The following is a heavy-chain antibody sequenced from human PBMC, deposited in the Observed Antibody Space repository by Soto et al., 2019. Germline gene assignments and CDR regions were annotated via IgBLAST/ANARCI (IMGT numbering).Heavy chain of an antibody. CDR2: INAGNGNT. V-gene: IGHV1-3*01. Sequence: ASVKVSCKASGYTFTSYAMHWVRQAPGQRLEWMGWINAGNGNTKYSQKFQGRVTITRDTSASTAHMELSSLRSEDTAVYYCARDSLGFGYYYYGMDVWGQGTTVTVSS. CDR3: ARDSLGFGYYYYGMDV. J-gene: IGHJ6*02. CDR1: GYTFTSYA. D-gene: IGHD3-10*01.